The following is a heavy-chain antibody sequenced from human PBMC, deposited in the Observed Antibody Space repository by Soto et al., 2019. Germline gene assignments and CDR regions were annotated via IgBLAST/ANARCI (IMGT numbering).Heavy chain of an antibody. CDR1: GYTFTSYY. V-gene: IGHV1-46*01. CDR3: ARGPSCGGDCYLFDY. J-gene: IGHJ4*02. D-gene: IGHD2-21*02. CDR2: INPGGGRT. Sequence: ASVKVSCKASGYTFTSYYIHWVRQAPGQGLEWVAMINPGGGRTKNAQMFQGRVTLTRGTSAGTVDMELSSLTSDDTAVYYCARGPSCGGDCYLFDYWGQGSLVTVSS.